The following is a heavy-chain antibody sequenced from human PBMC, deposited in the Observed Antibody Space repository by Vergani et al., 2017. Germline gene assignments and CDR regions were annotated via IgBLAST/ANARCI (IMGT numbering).Heavy chain of an antibody. V-gene: IGHV3-33*01. CDR1: GFTLSSHA. Sequence: VQLVESGGGVVQPGRFLRLSCAGSGFTLSSHAMHWVRQAPGKGLEWVAFIHYDGSHEYYIDSVKGRFTISRDNSKNTLILQMNGLRAEDTAVYYCARDRCCATIGCYFSGAFGYWGLGTLVSVSS. CDR3: ARDRCCATIGCYFSGAFGY. D-gene: IGHD2-2*01. J-gene: IGHJ4*02. CDR2: IHYDGSHE.